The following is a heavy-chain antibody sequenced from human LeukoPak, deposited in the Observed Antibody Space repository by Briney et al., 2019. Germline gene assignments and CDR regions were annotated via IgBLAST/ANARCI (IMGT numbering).Heavy chain of an antibody. V-gene: IGHV1-8*01. D-gene: IGHD3-3*01. CDR3: ASFAGDFWSGQNWFDP. CDR2: MNPNSGNT. Sequence: ASVKVSCKASGYTLTSYDINWVRQATGQGLEWMGWMNPNSGNTGYAQKFQGRVTMTRNTSISTAYMELSSLRSEDTAVYYCASFAGDFWSGQNWFDPWGQGTLVTVSS. J-gene: IGHJ5*02. CDR1: GYTLTSYD.